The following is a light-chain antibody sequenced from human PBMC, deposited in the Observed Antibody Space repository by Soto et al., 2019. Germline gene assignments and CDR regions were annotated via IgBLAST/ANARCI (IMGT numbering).Light chain of an antibody. CDR1: QSVSSSY. Sequence: EIVVTQSPGTLSLSAGATATXICRASQSVSSSYLAWYQQRPGQAPRLLIYGASSRATGIPDRFSGSGSGTDFTLTISRLEPEDFAVYYCQQYGRSPWAFGQGTKVDI. J-gene: IGKJ1*01. CDR3: QQYGRSPWA. CDR2: GAS. V-gene: IGKV3-20*01.